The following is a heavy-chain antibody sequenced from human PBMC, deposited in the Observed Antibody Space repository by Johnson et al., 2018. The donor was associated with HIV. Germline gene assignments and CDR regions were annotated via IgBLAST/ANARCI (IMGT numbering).Heavy chain of an antibody. CDR1: GFTFSSYA. V-gene: IGHV3-NL1*01. D-gene: IGHD3-3*01. Sequence: QVQLVESGGGVVQPGRSLRLSCAASGFTFSSYAMHWVRQAPGKGLEWVSVIYSGGSTYYEDSGKGQFTISRDKSKNTLYLQMNSLRAEDTAVYYCARGRITIFGVVTLDAFDIWGQGTMVTVSS. CDR3: ARGRITIFGVVTLDAFDI. J-gene: IGHJ3*02. CDR2: IYSGGST.